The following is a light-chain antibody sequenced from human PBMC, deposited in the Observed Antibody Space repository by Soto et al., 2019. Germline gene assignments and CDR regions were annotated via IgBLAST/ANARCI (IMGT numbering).Light chain of an antibody. CDR3: QQLDRYPFT. Sequence: DIQRTQSPSTLSGSVGERVTISCRASHDIRSYLAWYQQKPAKAPKLLIYGASTLQSGVPSRFSGSGSGTEFTLTISSLQPEDFASYYCQQLDRYPFTFGGGTKVDIK. V-gene: IGKV1-9*01. CDR1: HDIRSY. CDR2: GAS. J-gene: IGKJ4*01.